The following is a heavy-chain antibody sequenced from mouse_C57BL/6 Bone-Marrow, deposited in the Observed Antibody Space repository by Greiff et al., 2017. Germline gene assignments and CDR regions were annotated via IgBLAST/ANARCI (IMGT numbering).Heavy chain of an antibody. Sequence: VQLQQSGAELVRPGASVKLSCTASGFNIKDDYMHWVKQRPEQGLEWIGWIDPENGDTEYASKFQGKATITADTSSNTAYLQLSSLKSEDTAVYYCTLGGFAYWGQGTLVTVSA. J-gene: IGHJ3*01. V-gene: IGHV14-4*01. CDR1: GFNIKDDY. CDR2: IDPENGDT. D-gene: IGHD3-3*01. CDR3: TLGGFAY.